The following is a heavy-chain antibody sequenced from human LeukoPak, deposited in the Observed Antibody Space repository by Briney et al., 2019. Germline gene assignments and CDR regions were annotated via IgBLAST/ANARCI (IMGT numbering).Heavy chain of an antibody. J-gene: IGHJ6*03. D-gene: IGHD3-22*01. CDR3: ARLSGYSYYYYMDV. V-gene: IGHV1-46*01. CDR1: GYTFINYY. CDR2: INPSVGST. Sequence: ASVKVSCKASGYTFINYYMHWVRQAPGQGLEWMGIINPSVGSTSYAQIFQGRVTMTRDTSTSTVYMELSSLRSEDTAVYYCARLSGYSYYYYMDVWGKGTTVTVFS.